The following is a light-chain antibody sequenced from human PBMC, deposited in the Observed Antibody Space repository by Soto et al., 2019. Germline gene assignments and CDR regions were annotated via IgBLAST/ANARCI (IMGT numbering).Light chain of an antibody. CDR1: QSVSSN. V-gene: IGKV3-15*01. CDR3: QQYNNWPLT. CDR2: GAS. J-gene: IGKJ4*01. Sequence: EIVVTQSTATLSVSPGERATLSCRASQSVSSNLAWYQQKPGQAPRLLIFGASTKATGIPARLNGSGSGTDYTLTISSQQSEDFAVHYDQQYNNWPLTFGGGTKVEI.